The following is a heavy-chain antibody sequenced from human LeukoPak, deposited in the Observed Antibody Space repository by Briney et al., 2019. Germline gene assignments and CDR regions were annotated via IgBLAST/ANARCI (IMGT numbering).Heavy chain of an antibody. Sequence: SETLSLTCTVSGGSISSSSYYWSWIRQPAGKGLEWIGRIYTSGSTNYNPSLKSRVTMSVDTSKNQFSLKLSSVTAADTAVYYCARGGYDLDYWGQGTLVTVSS. V-gene: IGHV4-61*02. CDR3: ARGGYDLDY. CDR2: IYTSGST. D-gene: IGHD5-12*01. CDR1: GGSISSSSYY. J-gene: IGHJ4*02.